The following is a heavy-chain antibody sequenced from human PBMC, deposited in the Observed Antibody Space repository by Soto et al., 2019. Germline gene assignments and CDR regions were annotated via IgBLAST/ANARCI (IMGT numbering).Heavy chain of an antibody. D-gene: IGHD6-19*01. V-gene: IGHV4-39*01. J-gene: IGHJ4*02. CDR2: LYYSGST. CDR3: ARLRMHSGDFDS. Sequence: SETLSLTCTVSGDPISSNSYYWGWIRQTPGKGLEWIGSLYYSGSTFYNPSLKSRVTISVDTSKDQFSLKLHSVTAADTAVYYCARLRMHSGDFDSWGQGTLVTVSS. CDR1: GDPISSNSYY.